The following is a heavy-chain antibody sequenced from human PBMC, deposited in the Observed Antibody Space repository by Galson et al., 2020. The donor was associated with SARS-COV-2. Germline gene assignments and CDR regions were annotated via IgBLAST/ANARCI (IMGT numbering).Heavy chain of an antibody. J-gene: IGHJ4*02. Sequence: GGSLRLSCAASGFTFSRYALAWVRQAPGKGLEWVSGISGGGGSTYYVDSVKGRFTISRDTSQNTVHLQMSSLRAEDTTVYYCAKDRGNDYGDQLDFWGQGTLVTVSS. V-gene: IGHV3-23*01. CDR2: ISGGGGST. CDR3: AKDRGNDYGDQLDF. D-gene: IGHD4-17*01. CDR1: GFTFSRYA.